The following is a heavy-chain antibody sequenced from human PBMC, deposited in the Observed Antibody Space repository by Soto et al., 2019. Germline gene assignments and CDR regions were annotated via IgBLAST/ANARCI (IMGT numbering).Heavy chain of an antibody. CDR1: GFTFSTYA. V-gene: IGHV3-23*01. Sequence: EVQLLESGGGLVQPGGSLRLSCSTSGFTFSTYAMNWVRQAPGKGLEWVSALSGSGGTTYYADSVRGRFTISRDNSKNTLFLQMNSLRAEDTDLYYCAKQRAGYGSGSDTYYFDFWGQGTPVTVSS. CDR3: AKQRAGYGSGSDTYYFDF. J-gene: IGHJ4*02. CDR2: LSGSGGTT. D-gene: IGHD3-10*01.